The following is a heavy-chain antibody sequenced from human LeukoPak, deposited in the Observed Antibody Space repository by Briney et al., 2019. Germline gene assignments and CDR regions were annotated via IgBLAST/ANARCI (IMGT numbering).Heavy chain of an antibody. V-gene: IGHV3-21*01. J-gene: IGHJ4*02. CDR1: GFTFSSYN. CDR3: ARDANYYGSGSYAF. D-gene: IGHD3-10*01. Sequence: GGSLRLSCAASGFTFSSYNMDWVRQAPGKGLEWVSFIDSSSRYIYQADSVKGRFTISRDNAKSSVFLQMNSLRAEDTAVYYCARDANYYGSGSYAFWGQGTLVTVSS. CDR2: IDSSSRYI.